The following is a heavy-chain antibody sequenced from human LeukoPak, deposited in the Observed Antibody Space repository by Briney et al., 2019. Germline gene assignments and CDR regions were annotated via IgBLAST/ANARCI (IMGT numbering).Heavy chain of an antibody. D-gene: IGHD3-22*01. CDR1: GGSVSSGSYY. CDR3: ATTRYDSSGYYSPYYYYYGMDV. CDR2: IYYSGST. J-gene: IGHJ6*02. Sequence: SETLSLTCTVSGGSVSSGSYYWSWIRQPPGKGLEWIGYIYYSGSTNYNPSLKSRVTISVDTSKNQFSLKLSSVTAADTAVYYCATTRYDSSGYYSPYYYYYGMDVWGQGTTVTVSS. V-gene: IGHV4-61*01.